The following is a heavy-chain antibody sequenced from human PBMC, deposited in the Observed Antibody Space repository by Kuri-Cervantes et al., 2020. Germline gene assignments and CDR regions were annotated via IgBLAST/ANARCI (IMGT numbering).Heavy chain of an antibody. J-gene: IGHJ4*02. CDR1: GFTFSYYY. D-gene: IGHD1-26*01. V-gene: IGHV3-33*08. CDR2: IWYDGSKK. Sequence: GESLKISCAASGFTFSYYYMSGVRQAPGKGLEWVAVIWYDGSKKYYADSVKGRFTISRDNSKNTLYLQMNSLRAEDTAVYYCARGKKWELLVSDYWGQGTLVTVSS. CDR3: ARGKKWELLVSDY.